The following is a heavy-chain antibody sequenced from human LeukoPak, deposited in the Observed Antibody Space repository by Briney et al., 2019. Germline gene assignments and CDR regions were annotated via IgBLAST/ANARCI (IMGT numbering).Heavy chain of an antibody. CDR1: GGSFSGYY. Sequence: SETLSLTCAVYGGSFSGYYWSWIRQPPGKGLEWIGEINHSGSTNHNPSLKSRVTISVDTSKNQFSLKLSSVTAADTAVYYCARAGKDFWSGYYPGSFQGNWFDPWGQGTWSPSPQ. D-gene: IGHD3-3*01. V-gene: IGHV4-34*01. J-gene: IGHJ5*02. CDR3: ARAGKDFWSGYYPGSFQGNWFDP. CDR2: INHSGST.